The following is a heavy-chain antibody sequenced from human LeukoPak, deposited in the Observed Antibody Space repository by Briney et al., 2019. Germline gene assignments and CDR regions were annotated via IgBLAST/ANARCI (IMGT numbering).Heavy chain of an antibody. J-gene: IGHJ4*02. CDR3: ARDYFGSGFGDY. Sequence: GGSLRLSCAVSGFTLTSYGMHWVRQAPGKGLEWVSYISSSGSVRDYADSVKGRFTISRDNAKNSLFLQMNSLRAEDTALYYCARDYFGSGFGDYWGQGTLVTVSS. V-gene: IGHV3-48*04. CDR2: ISSSGSVR. D-gene: IGHD3-10*01. CDR1: GFTLTSYG.